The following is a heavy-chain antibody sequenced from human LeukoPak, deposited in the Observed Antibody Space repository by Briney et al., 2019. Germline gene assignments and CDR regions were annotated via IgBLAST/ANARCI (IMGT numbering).Heavy chain of an antibody. CDR1: GFTFTSYA. V-gene: IGHV3-23*01. J-gene: IGHJ4*02. Sequence: GGSLRLSCTASGFTFTSYAMTWVRQAPGKGLEWVSGISGSGGHTYNADSVEGRFTISRDNSKNTLYLQMNSLRAEDTAVYYCARDFSPRVYWGQGTLVTVSS. CDR2: ISGSGGHT. CDR3: ARDFSPRVY.